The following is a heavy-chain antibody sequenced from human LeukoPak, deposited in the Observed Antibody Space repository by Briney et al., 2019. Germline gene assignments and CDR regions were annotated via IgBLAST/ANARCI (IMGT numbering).Heavy chain of an antibody. D-gene: IGHD3-10*01. CDR2: IYHSGST. V-gene: IGHV4-30-2*01. CDR3: ARDPLRTYYYGSGSYYSDY. J-gene: IGHJ4*02. Sequence: SETLSLTCAVSGGSISSGGYSWSWIRQPPGKGLEWIGYIYHSGSTYYNPSLKSRVTISVDTSKNQFSLKLSSVTAADTAVYYCARDPLRTYYYGSGSYYSDYWGQGTLVTVSS. CDR1: GGSISSGGYS.